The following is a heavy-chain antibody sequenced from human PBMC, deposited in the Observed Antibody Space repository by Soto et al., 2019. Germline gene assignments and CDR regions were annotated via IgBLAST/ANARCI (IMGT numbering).Heavy chain of an antibody. CDR1: GYSFTSYW. D-gene: IGHD3-22*01. V-gene: IGHV5-51*01. CDR2: IYPGDSDT. Sequence: PGESLKISCKGSGYSFTSYWIGWVRQMPGKGLEWMGIIYPGDSDTRYSPSFQGQVTISADKSISTAYLQWSSLKASDTAMYYCASDSSGYPRIHDAFDIWGQGTMVTVSS. J-gene: IGHJ3*02. CDR3: ASDSSGYPRIHDAFDI.